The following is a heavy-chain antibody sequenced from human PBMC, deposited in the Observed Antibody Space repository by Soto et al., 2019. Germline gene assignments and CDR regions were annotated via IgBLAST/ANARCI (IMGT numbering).Heavy chain of an antibody. V-gene: IGHV1-2*02. CDR2: INPNSGGT. CDR3: AIDTSYYYGMGG. J-gene: IGHJ6*02. Sequence: SVQVSCKASGYTFTGYYMHWVRQAPGQGLEWMGWINPNSGGTNYAQKFQGRVTMTRDTSISTAYMELSRLRSDDTAVYYCAIDTSYYYGMGGWGQGITVTVSS. CDR1: GYTFTGYY. D-gene: IGHD1-1*01.